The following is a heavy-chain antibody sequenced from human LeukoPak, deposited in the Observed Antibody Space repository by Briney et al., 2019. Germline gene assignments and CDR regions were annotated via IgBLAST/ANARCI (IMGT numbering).Heavy chain of an antibody. CDR1: GFTFSSYA. V-gene: IGHV3-23*01. D-gene: IGHD5-18*01. CDR2: ISGSGGST. CDR3: AKDRHGYTYGHDAFDI. Sequence: GGSLRLSCAASGFTFSSYAMSWVRQAPGKGLGWVSKISGSGGSTYDADFVKGRFTISRDNSKNTLYLQMNSLRVEDTAVYYCAKDRHGYTYGHDAFDIWGQGTMVSVSS. J-gene: IGHJ3*02.